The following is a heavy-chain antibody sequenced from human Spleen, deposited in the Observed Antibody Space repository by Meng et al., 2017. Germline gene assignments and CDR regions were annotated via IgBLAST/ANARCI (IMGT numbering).Heavy chain of an antibody. V-gene: IGHV3-30*04. Sequence: GESLKISCAASGFTFSSYGMHWVRQAPGKGLEWVGIISYDGSNKNNADTVKGRFTISRDNSKNTLYLQMNSLRAEDTAVYYCARGRVSGSGCYFPGHWGQGTLVTVSS. J-gene: IGHJ4*02. D-gene: IGHD3-10*01. CDR1: GFTFSSYG. CDR3: ARGRVSGSGCYFPGH. CDR2: ISYDGSNK.